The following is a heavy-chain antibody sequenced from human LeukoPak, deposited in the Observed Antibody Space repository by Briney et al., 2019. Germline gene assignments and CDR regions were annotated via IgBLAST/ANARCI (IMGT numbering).Heavy chain of an antibody. CDR2: IFHSGST. V-gene: IGHV4-4*02. J-gene: IGHJ4*02. CDR1: GGSISSSNW. CDR3: ARDVDTGTVAFFDN. Sequence: SETLSLTCAVSGGSISSSNWWNWVRQPPGKRLEWIGEIFHSGSTNYNPSLKSRVTISVDKSKNQFSLKLSSVTAADTAVYYCARDVDTGTVAFFDNWGQGVLVTVSS. D-gene: IGHD2-8*02.